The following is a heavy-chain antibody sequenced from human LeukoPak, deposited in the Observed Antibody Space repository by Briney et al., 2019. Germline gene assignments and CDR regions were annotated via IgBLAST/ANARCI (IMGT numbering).Heavy chain of an antibody. V-gene: IGHV1-18*01. J-gene: IGHJ4*02. Sequence: ASVKVSCTASGYTFTNYGISWVRQAPGQGLEWMGWINPNNGATNYAQNLQGRVTMSTDASTSTAYMELRSLRSDDTAVYYCASTYCSDGTCYWFSLDYWGQGTLVTVSS. CDR1: GYTFTNYG. CDR3: ASTYCSDGTCYWFSLDY. CDR2: INPNNGAT. D-gene: IGHD2-15*01.